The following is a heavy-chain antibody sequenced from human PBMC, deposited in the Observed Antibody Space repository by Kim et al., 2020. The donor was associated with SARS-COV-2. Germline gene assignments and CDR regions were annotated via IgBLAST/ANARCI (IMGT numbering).Heavy chain of an antibody. CDR2: IYYSGST. CDR3: ARGEVYFDN. CDR1: GGSISSYY. Sequence: SETLSLTCTVSGGSISSYYWTWIRQPPGRGLEWIANIYYSGSTNYNPSLRSRVTLSVDMSENQFSLKLSSVTAADTAVYHCARGEVYFDNWGQGTLVTVSS. J-gene: IGHJ4*02. V-gene: IGHV4-59*01.